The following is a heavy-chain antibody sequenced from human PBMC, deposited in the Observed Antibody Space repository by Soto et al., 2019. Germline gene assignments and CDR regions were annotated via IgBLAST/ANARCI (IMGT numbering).Heavy chain of an antibody. V-gene: IGHV1-3*01. CDR3: ARDVYSSSFFWCDA. J-gene: IGHJ5*02. Sequence: QVHLVQSGAEVKKPGASVKVSCKASGYNFTHYTIHWVRQAPGQRLEWMGWITAGDGKTQYSKKFQTRVTLRSDVSATTVYMDLNSLRSEDTAVYYCARDVYSSSFFWCDAWGWGTLVIVSS. CDR2: ITAGDGKT. D-gene: IGHD2-2*01. CDR1: GYNFTHYT.